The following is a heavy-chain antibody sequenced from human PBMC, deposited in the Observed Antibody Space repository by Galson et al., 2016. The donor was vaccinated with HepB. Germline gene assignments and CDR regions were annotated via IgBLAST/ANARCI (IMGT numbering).Heavy chain of an antibody. CDR1: GFTFSSYW. CDR3: ASGLADCSSTSCYYYYYGMDV. Sequence: SLRLSCAASGFTFSSYWMHWVRQAPGKGLVWVSRINSDGSSTSYADSVKGRFTISRDNAKNTLYLQMNSLRAEETAVYYCASGLADCSSTSCYYYYYGMDVWGQGTTVTVSS. D-gene: IGHD2-2*01. CDR2: INSDGSST. J-gene: IGHJ6*02. V-gene: IGHV3-74*01.